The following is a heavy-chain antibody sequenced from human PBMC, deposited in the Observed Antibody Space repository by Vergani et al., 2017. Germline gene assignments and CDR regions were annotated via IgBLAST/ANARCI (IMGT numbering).Heavy chain of an antibody. Sequence: EVQLLESGGGLVQPGGSLRLSCTASGFTFQAFAFHWVRQVSGRGLEWVSGIDRNYGVKNGNSFEGRFSISRDNAKKAVFLQMNNLRHEDTALYFCVKNNDYDAYGPFDLWGRGTLVTVSS. V-gene: IGHV3-9*01. J-gene: IGHJ2*01. CDR2: IDRNYGVK. CDR3: VKNNDYDAYGPFDL. D-gene: IGHD3-16*01. CDR1: GFTFQAFA.